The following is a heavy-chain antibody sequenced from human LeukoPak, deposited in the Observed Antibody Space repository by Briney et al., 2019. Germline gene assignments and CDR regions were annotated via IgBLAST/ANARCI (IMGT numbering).Heavy chain of an antibody. V-gene: IGHV3-66*01. CDR2: IYSGGAT. D-gene: IGHD6-6*01. Sequence: PGGSLRLSCAASGFTVSNNYMRWVRQAPGKGLEWVSLIYSGGATFHADAVKGRFTISRDGSKNTLYLQMNSLRAEDTAVYYCARDPPAVAANTYGWGQGTLVTVSS. CDR1: GFTVSNNY. CDR3: ARDPPAVAANTYG. J-gene: IGHJ4*02.